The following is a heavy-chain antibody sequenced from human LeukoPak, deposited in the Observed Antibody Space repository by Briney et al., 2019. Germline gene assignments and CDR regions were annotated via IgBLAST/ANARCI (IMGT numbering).Heavy chain of an antibody. V-gene: IGHV3-53*01. J-gene: IGHJ5*02. CDR2: IYSGGST. CDR3: ARDLGGFDP. Sequence: GGSLRLSCAASGFTFDDYGMSWVRQAPGKGLEWVSVIYSGGSTYYADSVKGRFTISRDNSKNTLYLQMNSLRAEDTAVYYCARDLGGFDPWGQGTLVTVSS. CDR1: GFTFDDYG.